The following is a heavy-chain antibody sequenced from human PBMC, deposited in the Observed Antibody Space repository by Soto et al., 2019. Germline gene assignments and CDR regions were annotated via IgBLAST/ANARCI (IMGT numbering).Heavy chain of an antibody. J-gene: IGHJ5*02. V-gene: IGHV4-61*01. CDR1: GGSVSSGSYY. CDR2: VSSTGST. D-gene: IGHD3-22*01. Sequence: SEILSLTCTVSGGSVSSGSYYWTWIRQSPGKGLEWIGYVSSTGSTNYNPSLKSRLTMSLDTSTNEVSLSLTSVTAADAAVYFCARFSPPRKSYDSNPGWFDPWGQGIMVTVSS. CDR3: ARFSPPRKSYDSNPGWFDP.